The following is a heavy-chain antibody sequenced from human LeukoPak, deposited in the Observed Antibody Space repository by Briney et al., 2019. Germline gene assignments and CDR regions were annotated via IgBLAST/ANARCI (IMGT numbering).Heavy chain of an antibody. D-gene: IGHD6-19*01. CDR1: GFTFSSYW. J-gene: IGHJ4*02. CDR3: ARDKLAVADYRYFDY. V-gene: IGHV3-7*01. CDR2: IKQDGSEK. Sequence: GGSLRLSCAASGFTFSSYWMSWVRQAPGKGLEWVANIKQDGSEKYYVDSVKGRFTISRDNAENSLYLQMNSLRAEDTAVYYCARDKLAVADYRYFDYWGQGTLVTVSS.